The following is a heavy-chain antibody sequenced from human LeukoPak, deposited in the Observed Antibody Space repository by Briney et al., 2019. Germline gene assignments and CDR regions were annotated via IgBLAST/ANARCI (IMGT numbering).Heavy chain of an antibody. V-gene: IGHV3-30-3*01. Sequence: GGSLRLSCAASGFTFSSYAMHWVRQAPGKGLEWVAVISYDGSNKYYADSVKGRFTISRDNSKNTLYLQMNSLRAEDTAVHYCARDGYYGSGSYLYYFDYWGQGTLVTVSS. CDR3: ARDGYYGSGSYLYYFDY. J-gene: IGHJ4*02. CDR1: GFTFSSYA. CDR2: ISYDGSNK. D-gene: IGHD3-10*01.